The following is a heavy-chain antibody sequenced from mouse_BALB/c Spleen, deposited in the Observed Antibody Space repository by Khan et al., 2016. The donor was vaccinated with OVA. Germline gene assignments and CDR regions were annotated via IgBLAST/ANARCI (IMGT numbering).Heavy chain of an antibody. V-gene: IGHV2-6-7*01. CDR2: IWGDGST. CDR1: GFSLTGYG. D-gene: IGHD2-10*01. J-gene: IGHJ4*01. CDR3: ARAYYANYRETMDY. Sequence: VQLVESGPGLVVPSQSLSITCTVSGFSLTGYGVSWVRQPPGKGLEWLGMIWGDGSTDYESALKSRLSISKDNSKSQVFLKMNSLQTDDTARYYCARAYYANYRETMDYWGQGTSVTVSS.